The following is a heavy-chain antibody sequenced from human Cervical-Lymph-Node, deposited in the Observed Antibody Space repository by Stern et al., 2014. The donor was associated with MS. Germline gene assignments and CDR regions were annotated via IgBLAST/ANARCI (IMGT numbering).Heavy chain of an antibody. D-gene: IGHD4-17*01. CDR3: ARDYGDYAFDY. V-gene: IGHV5-51*01. CDR1: GYSFTANW. CDR2: IYPGDSDT. Sequence: EVHLLESGAEVKKPGESLKISCKGSGYSFTANWIAWVRQMPGKGLEWMGIIYPGDSDTRYSPSFQCQVTISADKSISTAYLQWSSLKASDTAMYYCARDYGDYAFDYWGQGTLVTVSS. J-gene: IGHJ4*02.